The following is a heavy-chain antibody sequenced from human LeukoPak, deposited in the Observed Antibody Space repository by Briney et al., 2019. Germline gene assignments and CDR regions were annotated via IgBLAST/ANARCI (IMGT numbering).Heavy chain of an antibody. V-gene: IGHV1-69*04. J-gene: IGHJ4*02. D-gene: IGHD2-21*02. Sequence: GASVKVSCKASGGTFSSYAISWVRQAPGQGLEWMGRIIPIFGIANYAQKFQGRVTITADKSTSTAYMEPSSLRSEDTAVYYCAMGVVVTAIKGNFDYWGQGTLVTVSS. CDR2: IIPIFGIA. CDR1: GGTFSSYA. CDR3: AMGVVVTAIKGNFDY.